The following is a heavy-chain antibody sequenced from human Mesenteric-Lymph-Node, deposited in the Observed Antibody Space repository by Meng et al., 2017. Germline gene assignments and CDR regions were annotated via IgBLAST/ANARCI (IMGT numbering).Heavy chain of an antibody. CDR1: GFTFSSYS. Sequence: GESLKISCEATGFTFSSYSMHWVRQAPGKGLEWVAVIWYDGSNKYYADSVKGRFTISRDNSKNTLYLQMNSLRAEDTAVYYCARQLGEDAFDIWGQGTMVTVSS. J-gene: IGHJ3*02. V-gene: IGHV3-33*08. D-gene: IGHD3-16*01. CDR3: ARQLGEDAFDI. CDR2: IWYDGSNK.